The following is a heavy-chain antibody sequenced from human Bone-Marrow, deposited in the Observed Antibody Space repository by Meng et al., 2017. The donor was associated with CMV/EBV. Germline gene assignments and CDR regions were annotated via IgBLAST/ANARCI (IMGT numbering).Heavy chain of an antibody. CDR1: GFTFSSYS. CDR3: ARDRDCSSTSCYTSDYYGMDV. J-gene: IGHJ6*02. D-gene: IGHD2-2*02. Sequence: GESLKISCAASGFTFSSYSMNWVRQAPGKGLEWVSYISSSSNTIYYADSVKGRFTISRDNAKISLYLQMNSLRAEDTAVYYCARDRDCSSTSCYTSDYYGMDVWGQGTTVTVSS. CDR2: ISSSSNTI. V-gene: IGHV3-48*04.